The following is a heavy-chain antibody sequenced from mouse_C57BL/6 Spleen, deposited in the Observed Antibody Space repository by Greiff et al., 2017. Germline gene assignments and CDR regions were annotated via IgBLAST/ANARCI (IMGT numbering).Heavy chain of an antibody. CDR2: IYPGDGDT. CDR1: GYAFSSSW. D-gene: IGHD6-1*01. Sequence: VQLQQSGPELVKPGASVKISCKASGYAFSSSWMNWVKQRPGKGLEWIGRIYPGDGDTNYNGKFKGKATLTADKSSSTAYMQLSSLTSEDSAVYFCARVPRGYYAMDYWGQGTSVTVSS. V-gene: IGHV1-82*01. CDR3: ARVPRGYYAMDY. J-gene: IGHJ4*01.